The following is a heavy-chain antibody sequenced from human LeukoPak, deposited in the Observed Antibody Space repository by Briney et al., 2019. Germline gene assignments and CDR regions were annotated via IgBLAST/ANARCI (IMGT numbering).Heavy chain of an antibody. CDR1: GFTFSSYG. J-gene: IGHJ4*02. Sequence: GGSLRLSCAASGFTFSSYGMHWVRQAPGKGLEWVAFIRYDGSNKYYADSVKGRFTISRDNSKNTLYLQMNSLRAEDTAVYYCARDSATVVTPSPYYFDYWGQGTLVTVSS. D-gene: IGHD4-23*01. CDR2: IRYDGSNK. V-gene: IGHV3-30*02. CDR3: ARDSATVVTPSPYYFDY.